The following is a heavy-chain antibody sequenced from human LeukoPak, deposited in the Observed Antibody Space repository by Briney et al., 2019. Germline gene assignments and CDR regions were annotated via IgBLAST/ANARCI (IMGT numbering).Heavy chain of an antibody. D-gene: IGHD5-24*01. CDR2: ISGSGGST. J-gene: IGHJ4*02. V-gene: IGHV3-23*01. CDR1: DFTFSSYA. Sequence: GGSLRLSCAASDFTFSSYAMTWVRQAPGKGLEWVSGISGSGGSTYYADSVKGRFTISRDNSKNTLYLQMNSLRAEDTAVYYCAKGRDGYNADFDYWGQGTLVTVSS. CDR3: AKGRDGYNADFDY.